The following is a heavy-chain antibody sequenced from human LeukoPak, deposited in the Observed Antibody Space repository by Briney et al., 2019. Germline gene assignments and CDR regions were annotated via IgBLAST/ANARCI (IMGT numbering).Heavy chain of an antibody. CDR1: GFSFSAYW. V-gene: IGHV3-7*05. CDR3: AREYCSGGTCYLPGY. D-gene: IGHD2-15*01. Sequence: GGSLRPSCAASGFSFSAYWMSWVRQAPGKGLEWLANINRDGSEQYYVDSVKGRFTISRDNAMNSLYLLMNSLRADDTAVYYCAREYCSGGTCYLPGYWGQGTLVTVSS. CDR2: INRDGSEQ. J-gene: IGHJ4*02.